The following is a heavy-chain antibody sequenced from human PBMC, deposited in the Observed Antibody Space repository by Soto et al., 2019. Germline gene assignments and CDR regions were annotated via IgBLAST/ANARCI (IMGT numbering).Heavy chain of an antibody. CDR2: ISAYNGNT. Sequence: QVQLVQSGAEVKKPGASVKVSCKASGYTFTSYGVSWVRQAPGLGLEWMGWISAYNGNTNYAQKLQGRVTMTTDTSTSTAYMELSSLRSDDTAVYYCARTCAPRTYYYYGMDLWGQGTTVTVSS. J-gene: IGHJ6*02. CDR1: GYTFTSYG. CDR3: ARTCAPRTYYYYGMDL. V-gene: IGHV1-18*04.